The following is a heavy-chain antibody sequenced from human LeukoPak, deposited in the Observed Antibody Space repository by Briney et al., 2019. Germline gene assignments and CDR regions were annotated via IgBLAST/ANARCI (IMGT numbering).Heavy chain of an antibody. D-gene: IGHD2-2*01. J-gene: IGHJ4*02. CDR1: GGTFSSYA. Sequence: SVKVSCKASGGTFSSYAISWVRQAPGQGLEWMGGIIPIFGTANYAQKFQGGVTITADESTSTAYMELSSLRSEDTAVYYCARDLPWGDIVVVPAAPGDYWGQGTLVTVSS. CDR2: IIPIFGTA. V-gene: IGHV1-69*01. CDR3: ARDLPWGDIVVVPAAPGDY.